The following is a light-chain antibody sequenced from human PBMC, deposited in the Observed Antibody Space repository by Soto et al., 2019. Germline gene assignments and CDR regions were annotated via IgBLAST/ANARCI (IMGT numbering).Light chain of an antibody. CDR3: QQSYSTRWT. J-gene: IGKJ1*01. V-gene: IGKV1-39*01. CDR2: AAS. Sequence: DIQMTQSPSSLSASVGDRITITCRASQTISNFLNWFQQKPGKAPKLLIYAASSLQSGVPSRFSGSGSGTDVTLTISSLQPEDFATYYCQQSYSTRWTFGQGTKVEIK. CDR1: QTISNF.